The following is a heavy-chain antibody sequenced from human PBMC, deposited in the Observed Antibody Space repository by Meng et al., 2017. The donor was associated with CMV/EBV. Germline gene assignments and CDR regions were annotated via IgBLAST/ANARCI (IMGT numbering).Heavy chain of an antibody. D-gene: IGHD2-2*02. V-gene: IGHV3-30-3*01. CDR3: ARDRGGYCSSTSCYTYYYYGMDV. CDR1: GFTFSSYV. Sequence: GGSLRLSCAASGFTFSSYVMHWVRQAPGKGLEWVAVISYDGSNKYYADSVKGRFTISRDNSKNTLYLQMNSLRAEDTAVYYCARDRGGYCSSTSCYTYYYYGMDVWGQGTTVTVSS. J-gene: IGHJ6*02. CDR2: ISYDGSNK.